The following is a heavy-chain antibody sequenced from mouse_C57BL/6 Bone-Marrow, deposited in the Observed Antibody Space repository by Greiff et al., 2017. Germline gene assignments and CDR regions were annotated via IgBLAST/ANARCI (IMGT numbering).Heavy chain of an antibody. CDR1: GYTFTGYW. V-gene: IGHV1-9*01. CDR2: ILPGSGGT. D-gene: IGHD2-4*01. J-gene: IGHJ3*01. CDR3: ARWLRADYGGAWFAY. Sequence: VQLQQSGAELMKPGASVKLSCKATGYTFTGYWIEWVKQRPGHGLEWIGEILPGSGGTNYNEKFKGKATFTADTSSNTAYMQLSSLTTEDSAVYSGARWLRADYGGAWFAYWGQGTMVTVSS.